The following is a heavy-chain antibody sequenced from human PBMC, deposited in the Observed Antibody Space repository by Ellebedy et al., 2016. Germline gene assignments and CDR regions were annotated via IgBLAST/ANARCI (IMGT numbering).Heavy chain of an antibody. CDR2: IYTSGST. Sequence: SETLSLXXTVSGGSISSGSYYWSWIRQPAGKGLEWIGRIYTSGSTNYNPSLKSRVTMSVDTSKNQFSLKLTSVTAADTAVYYCARAICSGTNCPLYNWFDPWGQGTLVTVSS. CDR3: ARAICSGTNCPLYNWFDP. D-gene: IGHD2-2*01. CDR1: GGSISSGSYY. V-gene: IGHV4-61*02. J-gene: IGHJ5*02.